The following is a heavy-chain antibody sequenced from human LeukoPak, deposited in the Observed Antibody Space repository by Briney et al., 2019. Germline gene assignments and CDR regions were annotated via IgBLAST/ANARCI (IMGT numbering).Heavy chain of an antibody. CDR2: IIPIFGTA. Sequence: SVKVSCKASGGTFSSYAISWVRQAPGQGLEWMGGIIPIFGTANYAQKFQGRVTITTDESTSTAYMELSSLRSEDTAVYYCATSLPHCSGGSCPWPFDYWGQGTLVTVSS. CDR3: ATSLPHCSGGSCPWPFDY. D-gene: IGHD2-15*01. J-gene: IGHJ4*02. CDR1: GGTFSSYA. V-gene: IGHV1-69*05.